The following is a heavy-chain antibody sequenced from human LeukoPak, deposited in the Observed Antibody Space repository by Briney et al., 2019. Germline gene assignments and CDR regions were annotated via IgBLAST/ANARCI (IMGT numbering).Heavy chain of an antibody. Sequence: GGSLRLSCAASGFTFNSYGMHWVRQAPRKGLKWVAVISYDGSNKYYADSVKGRFTISRDNSKNTLYLQMNNLRAEDTAVYYCARGGGYYAIDYWGQGTLVTVSS. CDR1: GFTFNSYG. CDR3: ARGGGYYAIDY. J-gene: IGHJ4*02. V-gene: IGHV3-30*03. CDR2: ISYDGSNK. D-gene: IGHD1-26*01.